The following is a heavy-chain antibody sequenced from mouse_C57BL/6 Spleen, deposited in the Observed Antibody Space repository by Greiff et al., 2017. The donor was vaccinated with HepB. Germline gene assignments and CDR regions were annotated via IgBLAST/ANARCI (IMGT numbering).Heavy chain of an antibody. Sequence: QVQLKQSGAELVKPGASVKISCKASGYAFSSYWMNWVKQRPGKGLEWIGQIYPGDGDTNYNGKFKGKATLTADKSSSTAYMQLSSLTSEDSAVYFCAREGAYYSNYVNYFDYWGQGTTLTVSS. J-gene: IGHJ2*01. CDR3: AREGAYYSNYVNYFDY. CDR1: GYAFSSYW. D-gene: IGHD2-5*01. CDR2: IYPGDGDT. V-gene: IGHV1-80*01.